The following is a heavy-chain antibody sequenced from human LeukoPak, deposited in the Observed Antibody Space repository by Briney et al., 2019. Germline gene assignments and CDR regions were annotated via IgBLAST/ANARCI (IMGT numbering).Heavy chain of an antibody. J-gene: IGHJ4*02. V-gene: IGHV3-23*01. CDR2: ISGSGDST. Sequence: GGSLRLSCAASGFTFSSYAMSWVRRAPGKGLEWVSAISGSGDSTYYGDSVKGRFTISRDNSKNTLYLQMNSLRAEDTAVYYCAKTRPLDSSSWSHGDYWGQGTLVTVSS. CDR3: AKTRPLDSSSWSHGDY. D-gene: IGHD6-13*01. CDR1: GFTFSSYA.